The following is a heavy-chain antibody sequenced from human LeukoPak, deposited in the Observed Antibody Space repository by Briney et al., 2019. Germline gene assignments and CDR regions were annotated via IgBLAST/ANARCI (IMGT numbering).Heavy chain of an antibody. V-gene: IGHV3-30*04. D-gene: IGHD5-18*01. Sequence: GRSLRLSCAASGFTFSTYAMNWVRQAPGKGLEWVAVISYDGRQNYYADTVKGRFTISRDNSKNTLYLQMNSLRAEDTAVYYCAKESYGPLVDYWGQGTLVTVSS. CDR2: ISYDGRQN. CDR1: GFTFSTYA. J-gene: IGHJ4*02. CDR3: AKESYGPLVDY.